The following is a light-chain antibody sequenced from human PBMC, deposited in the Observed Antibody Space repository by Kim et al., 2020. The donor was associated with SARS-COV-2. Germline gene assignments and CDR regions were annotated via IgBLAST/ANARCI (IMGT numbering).Light chain of an antibody. Sequence: ENVLTQSPGTLSLSPGERATLSCRASQSVSSSYLAWYQQKPGQAPRHLIYGASSRATGIPDRFSGSGSGTDFTLTISRLEPEDFALYYCQQYGSSPRTFGQGTKVDIK. V-gene: IGKV3-20*01. CDR1: QSVSSSY. CDR2: GAS. J-gene: IGKJ1*01. CDR3: QQYGSSPRT.